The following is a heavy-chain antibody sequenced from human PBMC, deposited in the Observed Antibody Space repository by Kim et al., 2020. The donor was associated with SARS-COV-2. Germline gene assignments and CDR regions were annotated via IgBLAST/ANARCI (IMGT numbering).Heavy chain of an antibody. CDR1: EFSVSRYW. J-gene: IGHJ4*02. Sequence: GGSLRLSCTASEFSVSRYWMSWVRQAPGKGPEWVANVNPDESEKQYVDSVKGRITISRDNAKKSLYLQMNSLRAEDTAVYYCAREHFWGQGTLVTVSS. CDR2: VNPDESEK. CDR3: AREHF. V-gene: IGHV3-7*01.